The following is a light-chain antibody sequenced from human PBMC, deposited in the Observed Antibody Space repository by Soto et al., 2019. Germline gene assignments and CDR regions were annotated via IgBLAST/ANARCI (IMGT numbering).Light chain of an antibody. J-gene: IGLJ2*01. V-gene: IGLV2-14*01. CDR2: EVS. Sequence: QSALTQPASVSGSPGQSITISCTGTSNVGAYNYVSWYQQHPGKAPKLMIYEVSNRPSGVSNRFSGSRSGNTASLTISGLQAEDEADYYCSSYTSRSTLVFGGGTKVTVL. CDR1: SNVGAYNY. CDR3: SSYTSRSTLV.